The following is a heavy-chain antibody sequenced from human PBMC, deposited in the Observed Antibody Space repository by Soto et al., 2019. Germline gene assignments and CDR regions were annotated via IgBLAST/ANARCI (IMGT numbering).Heavy chain of an antibody. D-gene: IGHD3-9*01. J-gene: IGHJ4*02. V-gene: IGHV4-4*07. CDR1: GRSMSGYD. CDR2: IYTSGTT. CDR3: EREDYYDTGYYVV. Sequence: XGILSLTFTVSGRSMSGYDWSWIRQPAGERLEWIGRIYTSGTTDFNPSLKGRVTMSVDTSKNQFSLKLTSVTAADTALYYCEREDYYDTGYYVVWGQGTQVTVSS.